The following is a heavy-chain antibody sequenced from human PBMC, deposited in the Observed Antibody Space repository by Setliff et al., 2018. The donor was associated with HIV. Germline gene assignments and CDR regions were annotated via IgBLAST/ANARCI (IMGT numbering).Heavy chain of an antibody. CDR3: VRLTADRTNYYYYMDV. D-gene: IGHD2-8*01. J-gene: IGHJ6*03. V-gene: IGHV1-18*01. CDR2: IDSNNGNR. CDR1: GYSLSTYA. Sequence: ASVKVSCKASGYSLSTYATSWVRQAPGQGLEWMGWIDSNNGNRNFAQKFRGRVTMTTDISTNTAYMEVRSLRFDDTAVYYCVRLTADRTNYYYYMDVWGKGTTVTVSS.